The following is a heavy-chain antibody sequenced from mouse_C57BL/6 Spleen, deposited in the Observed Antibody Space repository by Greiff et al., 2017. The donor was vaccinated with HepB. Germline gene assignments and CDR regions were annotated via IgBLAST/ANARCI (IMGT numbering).Heavy chain of an antibody. J-gene: IGHJ3*01. D-gene: IGHD2-4*01. CDR2: IYPRSGNT. CDR1: GYTFTSYG. CDR3: ARSLYDYDGGFAY. V-gene: IGHV1-81*01. Sequence: VKLQESGAELARPGASVKLSCKASGYTFTSYGISWVKQRTGQGLEWIGEIYPRSGNTYYNEKFKGKATLTADKSSSTAYMELRSLTSEDSAVYFCARSLYDYDGGFAYWGQGTLVTVSA.